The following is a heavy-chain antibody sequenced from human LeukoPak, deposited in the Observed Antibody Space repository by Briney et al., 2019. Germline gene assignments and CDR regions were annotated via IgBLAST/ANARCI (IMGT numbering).Heavy chain of an antibody. J-gene: IGHJ5*02. CDR3: ARDAEEDWFDP. Sequence: PSETLSLTCTVSGGSISSSSYYWGWIRQPPGKGLEWIGSIYYSGSTYYNPSLKSRVTMSVDTSKNQFSLKLSSVTAADTAVYYCARDAEEDWFDPWGQGTLVTVSS. CDR2: IYYSGST. V-gene: IGHV4-39*07. CDR1: GGSISSSSYY.